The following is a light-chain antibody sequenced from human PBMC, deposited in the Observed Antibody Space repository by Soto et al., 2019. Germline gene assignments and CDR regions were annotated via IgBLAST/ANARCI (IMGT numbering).Light chain of an antibody. CDR2: VAS. V-gene: IGKV1-9*01. Sequence: DIQLTQSPSFLSASVGDRVTLTCRASQDISTYLAWYQQKPGKAPNLLIYVASTLQNGVPSRFSGTGSGTEFTLTITNRQPEDFATYYCQQLDSYPLTFGGGTEVEI. CDR1: QDISTY. J-gene: IGKJ4*01. CDR3: QQLDSYPLT.